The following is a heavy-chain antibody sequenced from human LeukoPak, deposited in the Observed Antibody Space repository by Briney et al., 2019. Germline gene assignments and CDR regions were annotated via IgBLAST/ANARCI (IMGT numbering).Heavy chain of an antibody. V-gene: IGHV3-74*01. Sequence: GGSLRLPCAASGFTFSNYWMHWVRQAPGKGLVWVSRINSDGINTSYADSVKGRFTISGDSAKNTLNLQMNSLRAEDTAVYYCARQGVSSGYYYWYWFDPWGQGTLVTVSS. CDR3: ARQGVSSGYYYWYWFDP. J-gene: IGHJ5*02. CDR1: GFTFSNYW. CDR2: INSDGINT. D-gene: IGHD3-22*01.